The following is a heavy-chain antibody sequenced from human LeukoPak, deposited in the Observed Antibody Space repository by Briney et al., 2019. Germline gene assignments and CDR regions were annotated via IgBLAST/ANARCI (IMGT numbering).Heavy chain of an antibody. J-gene: IGHJ4*02. CDR3: AREGWRDSSGYPDY. CDR2: IYYSGST. CDR1: GGSISGYY. V-gene: IGHV4-59*01. D-gene: IGHD3-22*01. Sequence: SETLSLTCTVSGGSISGYYWSWIRQPPGKGLEWIGYIYYSGSTNYNPSLKSRVTISVDTSKNQFSLKLSSVTAADTAVYYCAREGWRDSSGYPDYWGQGTLVTVSS.